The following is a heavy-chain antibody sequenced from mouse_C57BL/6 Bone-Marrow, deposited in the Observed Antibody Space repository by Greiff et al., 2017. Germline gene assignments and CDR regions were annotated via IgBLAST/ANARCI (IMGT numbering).Heavy chain of an antibody. D-gene: IGHD1-1*02. V-gene: IGHV1-69*01. CDR3: TYYGNYFDY. CDR1: GYTFTSYW. CDR2: IDPSDSYT. Sequence: QVQLQQPGAELVMPGASVKLSCKASGYTFTSYWMHWVKQRPGQGLEWIGEIDPSDSYTKYNQKFKDKATLTADKSSSTAYMQLSSLTYEDSAVYYCTYYGNYFDYWGQGTTLTVSS. J-gene: IGHJ2*01.